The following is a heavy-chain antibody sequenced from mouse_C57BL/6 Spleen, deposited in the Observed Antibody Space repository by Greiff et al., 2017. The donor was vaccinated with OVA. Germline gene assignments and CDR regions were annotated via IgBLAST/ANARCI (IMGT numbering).Heavy chain of an antibody. CDR3: AREGDYYGSSYDYFDY. CDR1: GFSLTSYA. CDR2: IWTGGGT. J-gene: IGHJ2*01. D-gene: IGHD1-1*01. Sequence: QVQLQQSGPGLVAPSQSLSITCTVSGFSLTSYAISWVRQPPGKGLEWLGVIWTGGGTNYNSALKSRLSISKDNSKSQVFLKMNSLQTDDTARYYCAREGDYYGSSYDYFDYWGQGTTLTVSS. V-gene: IGHV2-9-1*01.